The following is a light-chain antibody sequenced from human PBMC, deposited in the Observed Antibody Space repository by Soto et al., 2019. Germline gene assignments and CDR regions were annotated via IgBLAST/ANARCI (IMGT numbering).Light chain of an antibody. CDR1: SSNIGASYA. Sequence: QSVLTQPPSVSGAPGQRVTISCTGSSSNIGASYAVHWYQQLPGTAPKLLIYDNTNRPSGVPDRFSASKSGTSASLAITGLQAEDEADYYCQSYDGSLSGSVFGGGTKLTVL. J-gene: IGLJ2*01. CDR3: QSYDGSLSGSV. V-gene: IGLV1-40*01. CDR2: DNT.